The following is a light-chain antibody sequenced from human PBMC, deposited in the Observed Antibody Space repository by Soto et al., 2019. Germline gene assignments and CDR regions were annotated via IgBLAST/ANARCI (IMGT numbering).Light chain of an antibody. CDR3: SSYASIGTRV. V-gene: IGLV2-14*01. J-gene: IGLJ1*01. CDR1: SSDVGGYNL. Sequence: QSALTQPASVSGSPGQSITISCTGTSSDVGGYNLVSWYQQYPDKAPKLMIFDVNTRPSGVSNRFSGSKSGNTASLTISGLQAEDEADYYCSSYASIGTRVFGTGTKLTVL. CDR2: DVN.